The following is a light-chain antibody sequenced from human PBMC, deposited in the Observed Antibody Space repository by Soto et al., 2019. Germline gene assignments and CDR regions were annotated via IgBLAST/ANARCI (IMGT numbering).Light chain of an antibody. Sequence: EIVLTQSPATLSLSPGERATLSCRASQSVSSYLAWYQQQPGQAPRLLIYGVSSRATGIPDRFSGSGSGTDFTLTISRVEPEDFAVYFCQHYGDSSWTFGQGSRVEIK. CDR2: GVS. CDR3: QHYGDSSWT. V-gene: IGKV3-20*01. J-gene: IGKJ1*01. CDR1: QSVSSY.